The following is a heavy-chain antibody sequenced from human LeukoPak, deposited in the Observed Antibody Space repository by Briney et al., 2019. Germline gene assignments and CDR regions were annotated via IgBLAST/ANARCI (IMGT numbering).Heavy chain of an antibody. D-gene: IGHD5-12*01. CDR1: GFTVSSNS. CDR3: ARCVMGYSGYDLDY. J-gene: IGHJ4*02. CDR2: IYSDNT. Sequence: GGSLRLSCTVSGFTVSSNSMSWVRQAPGKGLEWVSFIYSDNTHYSDSVKGRFTISRDNSKNTLYLQMNSLRAEDTAVYYCARCVMGYSGYDLDYWGQGTLVTVSS. V-gene: IGHV3-53*01.